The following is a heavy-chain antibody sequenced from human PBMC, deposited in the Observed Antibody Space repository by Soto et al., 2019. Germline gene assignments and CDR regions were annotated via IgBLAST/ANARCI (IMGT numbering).Heavy chain of an antibody. CDR2: IYYSGST. CDR1: GGSISSYY. CDR3: AEGTYSSGWYGY. V-gene: IGHV4-39*01. D-gene: IGHD6-19*01. J-gene: IGHJ4*02. Sequence: SLTCTGSGGSISSYYWGWIRQPPGKGLEWIGSIYYSGSTYYNPSLKSRVTISVDTSKNQFSLKLSSVTAADTAVYYCAEGTYSSGWYGYWGQGTLVTVSS.